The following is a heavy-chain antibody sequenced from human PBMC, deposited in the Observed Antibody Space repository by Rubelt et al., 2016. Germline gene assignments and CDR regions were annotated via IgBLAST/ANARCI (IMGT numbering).Heavy chain of an antibody. CDR3: ARDIYSGSDYGY. CDR2: INDGNGNT. J-gene: IGHJ4*02. V-gene: IGHV1-3*01. Sequence: QVQLVQSGAEVKKPGASLKVSCKASGYTFTSYAMHWVRHAPGQRLDWLGWINDGNGNTKYSQKFQGRVTITRDTAASTAYMELSSLRSEDTAVYYCARDIYSGSDYGYWGQGTLVTVSS. D-gene: IGHD1-26*01. CDR1: GYTFTSYA.